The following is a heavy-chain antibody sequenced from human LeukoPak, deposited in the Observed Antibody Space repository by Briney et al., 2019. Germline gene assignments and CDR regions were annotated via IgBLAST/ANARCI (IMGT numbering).Heavy chain of an antibody. J-gene: IGHJ4*02. CDR2: IKEGGSDK. CDR1: GFTFSNSW. Sequence: PGGSLRLSCAASGFTFSNSWMSWDRQAPGKGLEWVANIKEGGSDKYYVDSVKGRFTISRDNAKNSLYLQMDSLRAEDTAVYHCARGSYWGQGALVTVSS. V-gene: IGHV3-7*04. CDR3: ARGSY.